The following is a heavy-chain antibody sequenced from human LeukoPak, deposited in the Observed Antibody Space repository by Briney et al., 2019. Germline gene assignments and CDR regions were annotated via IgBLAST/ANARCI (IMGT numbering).Heavy chain of an antibody. CDR3: ASAAQELNYYYYYMDV. D-gene: IGHD4-11*01. CDR1: GFTFSSYS. CDR2: ISSSSSYI. Sequence: GGSLRLSCAASGFTFSSYSMNWVRQAPGKGLEWVSSISSSSSYIYYADSVKGRFTISRDNAKNSLYLQMNSLRAEDTAVYYCASAAQELNYYYYYMDVWGKGTTVTVSS. V-gene: IGHV3-21*01. J-gene: IGHJ6*03.